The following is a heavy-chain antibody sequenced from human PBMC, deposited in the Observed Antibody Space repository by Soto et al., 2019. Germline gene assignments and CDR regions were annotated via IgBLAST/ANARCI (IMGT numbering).Heavy chain of an antibody. V-gene: IGHV1-3*01. Sequence: GASVKVSCKASGYTFTIYAMHWVRQAPGQRLEWMGWINAGNGNTKYSQKFQGRVTITRDTSASTAYMELSSLRSEDTAVYYCARVSSSSWYKEVAFDIWGQGTMVTVSS. CDR3: ARVSSSSWYKEVAFDI. CDR1: GYTFTIYA. CDR2: INAGNGNT. J-gene: IGHJ3*02. D-gene: IGHD6-13*01.